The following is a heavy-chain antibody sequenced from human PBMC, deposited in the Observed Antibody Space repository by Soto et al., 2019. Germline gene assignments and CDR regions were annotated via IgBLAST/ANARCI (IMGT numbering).Heavy chain of an antibody. D-gene: IGHD5-18*01. CDR1: GGTFSSYT. CDR3: AGEATIRYQAIDTAMERWP. Sequence: GASVKVSCKASGGTFSSYTISWVRQAPGQGLEWMGRIIPILGIANYAQKFQGRVTITADKSTSTAYMELSSLRSEDTAVYYCAGEATIRYQAIDTAMERWPWGQGTLVTVSS. J-gene: IGHJ4*02. V-gene: IGHV1-69*02. CDR2: IIPILGIA.